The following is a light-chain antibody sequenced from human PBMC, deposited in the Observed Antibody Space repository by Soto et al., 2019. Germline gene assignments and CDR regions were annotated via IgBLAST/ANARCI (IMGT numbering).Light chain of an antibody. J-gene: IGLJ3*02. CDR1: SSDVGGYNY. Sequence: QSVLTQPASVSGSPGQSITISCTGTSSDVGGYNYVSWYQQHPGKAPKLMIYEVNNRPSGVSNRFSGSKSGNTASLTISGLQAEDEADYYCSSFTRSSTWLFGGGTQLTVL. CDR2: EVN. CDR3: SSFTRSSTWL. V-gene: IGLV2-14*01.